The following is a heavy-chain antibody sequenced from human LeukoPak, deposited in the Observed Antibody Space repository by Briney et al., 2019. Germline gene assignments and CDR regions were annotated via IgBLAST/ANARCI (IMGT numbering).Heavy chain of an antibody. Sequence: SETLSLTCAVYGGSFSGYYWSWIRQPPGKGLEWIGEINHSGSTNYNPSLKSRVTISVDTSKNQFSLKLSSVTAADTAVYYCASQKGYSSGWYRVNNWFDPWGQGTLVTVSS. CDR1: GGSFSGYY. V-gene: IGHV4-34*01. CDR2: INHSGST. J-gene: IGHJ5*02. CDR3: ASQKGYSSGWYRVNNWFDP. D-gene: IGHD6-19*01.